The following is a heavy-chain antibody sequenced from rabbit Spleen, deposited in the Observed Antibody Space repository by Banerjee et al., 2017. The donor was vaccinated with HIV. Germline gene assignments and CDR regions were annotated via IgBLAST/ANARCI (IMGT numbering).Heavy chain of an antibody. J-gene: IGHJ6*01. Sequence: QSLEESGGGLVQPEGSLTLTCKASGIDFSGVYYMCWVRQAPGKGLEWIACIDAGSSDFTYHASWAKGRFTISKTSSTTVTLQATSLTAADTATYFCARDSGSSFSSYGMDLWGPGTLVTVS. CDR3: ARDSGSSFSSYGMDL. D-gene: IGHD8-1*01. CDR1: GIDFSGVYY. V-gene: IGHV1S40*01. CDR2: IDAGSSDFT.